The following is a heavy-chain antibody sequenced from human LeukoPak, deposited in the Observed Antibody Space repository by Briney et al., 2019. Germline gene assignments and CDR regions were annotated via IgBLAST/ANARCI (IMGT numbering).Heavy chain of an antibody. J-gene: IGHJ4*02. Sequence: GGTLRLSCAASGFTFSSYGMSWVRQAPGKGLEWVSAISGSGGSTYYADSVKGRFTISRDNSKNTLYLQMNSLRAEDTAVYYCAKDRELRYFDWSKGSNFDYWGQGTLVTVSS. CDR2: ISGSGGST. CDR3: AKDRELRYFDWSKGSNFDY. V-gene: IGHV3-23*01. CDR1: GFTFSSYG. D-gene: IGHD3-9*01.